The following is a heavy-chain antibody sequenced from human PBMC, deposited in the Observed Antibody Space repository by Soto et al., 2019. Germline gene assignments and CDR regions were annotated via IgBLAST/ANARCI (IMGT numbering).Heavy chain of an antibody. CDR1: GFTFSSYG. J-gene: IGHJ4*02. V-gene: IGHV3-30*18. Sequence: GGSLRLSCAASGFTFSSYGMHWVRQAPGKGLEWVAVISYDGSNKYYADSVKGRFTISRDNSKNTLYLQMNSLRAEDTAVYYCAKDLSAGYFDXWGQGTLVTVSS. D-gene: IGHD6-13*01. CDR3: AKDLSAGYFDX. CDR2: ISYDGSNK.